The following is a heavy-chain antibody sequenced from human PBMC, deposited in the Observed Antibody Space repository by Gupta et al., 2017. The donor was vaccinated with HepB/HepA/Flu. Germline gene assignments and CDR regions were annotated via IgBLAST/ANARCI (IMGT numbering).Heavy chain of an antibody. CDR2: LYHSGST. CDR1: GGSISNHY. Sequence: QVQLQESGLGLVKPSETLSLTCTVSGGSISNHYWSWVLQPPGKGLEWIGYLYHSGSTNYNPSLKSRVTISTDTSKNQLLLKLRSVTAADTAVYYCARDLLREYGMDVWGQGTTVTVSS. V-gene: IGHV4-59*11. J-gene: IGHJ6*02. D-gene: IGHD2-15*01. CDR3: ARDLLREYGMDV.